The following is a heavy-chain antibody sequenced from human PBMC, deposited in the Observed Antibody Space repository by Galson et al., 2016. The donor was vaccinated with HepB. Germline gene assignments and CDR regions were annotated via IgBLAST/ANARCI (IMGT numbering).Heavy chain of an antibody. V-gene: IGHV3-21*04. CDR2: LSFSNNYA. CDR3: AREDGPGAPLDF. J-gene: IGHJ4*02. Sequence: SLRLSCAASGFSFSSYTMNWVRRAPGKELEWVSSLSFSNNYANYVDSVKGRFTVSRDNAKNSLLLEMNSLRVEDTAVYYCAREDGPGAPLDFWGQGTPVTVSS. D-gene: IGHD3-10*01. CDR1: GFSFSSYT.